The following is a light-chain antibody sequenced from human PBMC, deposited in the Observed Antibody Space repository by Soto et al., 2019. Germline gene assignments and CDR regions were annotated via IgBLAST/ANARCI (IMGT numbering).Light chain of an antibody. V-gene: IGKV1-5*03. J-gene: IGKJ3*01. Sequence: DIQMTQSPSTLSASVGDRVTITCRASQSISSWLAWYQQKPGKAPKLLIYKASSLESGVLLRFSGSGSATEFTLTISSLQPDDFETYFCQQYSGYPSTFGPGTKVDI. CDR3: QQYSGYPST. CDR2: KAS. CDR1: QSISSW.